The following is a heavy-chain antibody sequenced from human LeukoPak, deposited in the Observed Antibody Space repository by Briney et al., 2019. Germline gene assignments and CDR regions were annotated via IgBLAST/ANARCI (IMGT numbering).Heavy chain of an antibody. Sequence: GGSLRLSCAASGFTVSSNDMSWVRQAPGKGLEWVSVIYSGGRTFYADSVKGRFTISRDNSKNTLYLQMNSLRAVDTAVYYCAIYDSSGYYNYWGQGTLVTVSS. V-gene: IGHV3-53*01. D-gene: IGHD3-22*01. CDR1: GFTVSSND. J-gene: IGHJ4*02. CDR3: AIYDSSGYYNY. CDR2: IYSGGRT.